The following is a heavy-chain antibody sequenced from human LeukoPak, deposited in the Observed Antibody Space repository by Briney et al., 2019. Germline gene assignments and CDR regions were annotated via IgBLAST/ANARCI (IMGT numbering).Heavy chain of an antibody. CDR2: INHSGST. D-gene: IGHD2-2*01. Sequence: SSETLSLTCAVYGGSFSGYYWSWIRQPQGKGLEWIGEINHSGSTNYSPSLKSRVTISVDTSKYQFSLKLSSVTAADTAVYYCARDARCSSITCLDYWGQGTLVTVSS. CDR3: ARDARCSSITCLDY. CDR1: GGSFSGYY. J-gene: IGHJ4*02. V-gene: IGHV4-34*01.